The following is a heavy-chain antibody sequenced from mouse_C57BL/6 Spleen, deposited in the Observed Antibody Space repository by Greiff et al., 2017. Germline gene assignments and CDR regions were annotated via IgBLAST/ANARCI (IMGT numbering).Heavy chain of an antibody. V-gene: IGHV1-55*01. CDR2: IYPGSGST. CDR1: GYTFTSYW. D-gene: IGHD2-5*01. J-gene: IGHJ4*01. Sequence: VQLQQSGAELVKPGASVKMSCKASGYTFTSYWITWVKQRPGQGLEWIGDIYPGSGSTNYNEKFKSKATLTVDTSSSTAYMHLSSLTSEDSAVYYCARRCYYSNYEEGMCYWGQGTSVTVSS. CDR3: ARRCYYSNYEEGMCY.